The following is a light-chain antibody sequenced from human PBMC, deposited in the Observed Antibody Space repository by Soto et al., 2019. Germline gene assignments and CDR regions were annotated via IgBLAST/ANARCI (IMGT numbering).Light chain of an antibody. CDR2: SNT. J-gene: IGLJ2*01. CDR1: SSNIGSNT. V-gene: IGLV1-44*01. Sequence: QSVLTQPPSASGTPGQRVTISCSGSSSNIGSNTVNLYQQLPGTAPKLLIDSNTQRPPGVSDRFSGSKSGTSATLAISGLQSEDEADYYCAAWDYSLTVVVFGRGTKLTVL. CDR3: AAWDYSLTVVV.